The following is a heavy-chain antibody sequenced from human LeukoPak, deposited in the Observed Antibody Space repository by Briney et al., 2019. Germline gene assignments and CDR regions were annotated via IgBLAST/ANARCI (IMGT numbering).Heavy chain of an antibody. D-gene: IGHD5-18*01. CDR3: ARGGTAMVNSIVDY. Sequence: GGSLRLSCAASGFTFSSYGMHWVRQAPGKGLGWVAVISYDGSNKYYADSVKGRFTISRDNSKNTLYLQMNSLRAEDTAVYYCARGGTAMVNSIVDYWGQGTLVTVSS. CDR2: ISYDGSNK. CDR1: GFTFSSYG. J-gene: IGHJ4*02. V-gene: IGHV3-30*03.